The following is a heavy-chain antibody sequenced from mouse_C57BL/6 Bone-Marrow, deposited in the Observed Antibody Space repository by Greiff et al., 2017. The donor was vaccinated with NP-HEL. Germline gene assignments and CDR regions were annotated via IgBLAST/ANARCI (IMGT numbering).Heavy chain of an antibody. CDR1: GFNIKDDY. V-gene: IGHV14-4*01. J-gene: IGHJ4*01. D-gene: IGHD2-4*01. CDR2: IDPENGDT. CDR3: TTDDDYDDYAMDD. Sequence: VQLQQSGAELVRPGASVKLSCTASGFNIKDDYMHWVKQRPEQGLEWIGWIDPENGDTEYASKFQGTATITADTSSNTAYLQLSSLTSEDTAVDYCTTDDDYDDYAMDDWGQGTSVTVSS.